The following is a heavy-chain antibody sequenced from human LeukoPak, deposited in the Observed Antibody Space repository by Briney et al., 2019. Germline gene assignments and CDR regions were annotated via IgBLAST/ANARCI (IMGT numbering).Heavy chain of an antibody. Sequence: SETLSLTCTVSGGSISSYYWSWIRQPPGKGLEWIGYIYYSGSTNYNPSLKSRVTISVDTSKNQFSLKLSSVTAADTAVYYCAREGYSYGNSMYYFDYWGQGTLVTVSS. CDR2: IYYSGST. CDR1: GGSISSYY. J-gene: IGHJ4*02. D-gene: IGHD5-18*01. V-gene: IGHV4-59*01. CDR3: AREGYSYGNSMYYFDY.